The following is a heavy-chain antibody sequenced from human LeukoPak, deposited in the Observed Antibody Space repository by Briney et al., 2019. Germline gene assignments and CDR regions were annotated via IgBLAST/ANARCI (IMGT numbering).Heavy chain of an antibody. D-gene: IGHD3-10*01. CDR2: INPNTGGT. CDR3: ASLGDFFGSGSYAPFDY. Sequence: ASVKVSCKVSGYTFTGSYMHWVRQAPGQGLEWMGWINPNTGGTNYAQKLQGRVTMTRDTSITTAYMELSRLTSDDTAVYYCASLGDFFGSGSYAPFDYWGQGSLVTVSS. CDR1: GYTFTGSY. J-gene: IGHJ4*02. V-gene: IGHV1-2*02.